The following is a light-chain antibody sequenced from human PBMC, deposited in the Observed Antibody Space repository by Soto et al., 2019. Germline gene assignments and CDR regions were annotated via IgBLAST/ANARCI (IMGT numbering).Light chain of an antibody. J-gene: IGLJ2*01. V-gene: IGLV1-40*01. Sequence: QSVLTQPPSVSGAPGQRVTISCTGSSANIGAGYDVHWYQHIPGAAPRLLIYGDFNRPSGVPDRFSGSKSGTSASLSITGLQADDEAHYYCQSYDNSPIGVVFGGGTKLTVL. CDR3: QSYDNSPIGVV. CDR1: SANIGAGYD. CDR2: GDF.